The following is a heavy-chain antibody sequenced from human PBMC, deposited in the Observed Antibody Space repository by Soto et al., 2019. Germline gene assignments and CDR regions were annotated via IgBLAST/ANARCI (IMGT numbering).Heavy chain of an antibody. Sequence: ASVKVSCKASGYTFTNFGISWVRQAPGQGLEWMGWMSAYNGDTRFSHKLQGRVTLTTDTSTSTAYMELRTLRSDDTAVYYCAKDASSGWPTLHFDHCVKGTLDTVAS. J-gene: IGHJ1*01. V-gene: IGHV1-18*01. CDR3: AKDASSGWPTLHFDH. CDR2: MSAYNGDT. D-gene: IGHD6-19*01. CDR1: GYTFTNFG.